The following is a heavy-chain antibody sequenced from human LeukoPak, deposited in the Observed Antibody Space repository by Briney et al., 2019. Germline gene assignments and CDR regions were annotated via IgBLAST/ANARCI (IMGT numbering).Heavy chain of an antibody. D-gene: IGHD7-27*01. Sequence: GASVKVSCKASGGTFSSYAISWVQQAPGQGLEWMGGIIPIFGTANYAQKFQGRVTITTDESTSTAYMELSSLRSEDTAVYYCARKALTGDFDYWGQGTLVTVSS. CDR1: GGTFSSYA. J-gene: IGHJ4*02. CDR3: ARKALTGDFDY. CDR2: IIPIFGTA. V-gene: IGHV1-69*05.